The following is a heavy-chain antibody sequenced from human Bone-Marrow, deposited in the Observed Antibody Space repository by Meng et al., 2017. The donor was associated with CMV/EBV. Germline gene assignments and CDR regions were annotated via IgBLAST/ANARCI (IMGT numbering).Heavy chain of an antibody. V-gene: IGHV6-1*01. Sequence: SETLSLTCAISGDSVSSNSAAWNWIRQSPSRGLEWLGRTYYRSKWYNDYAVSVKSRITINPDTSKNQFSLQLNSVTAADTAVYYCVRVYDSNIYSPYDYWGQGTLVTVSS. CDR1: GDSVSSNSAA. J-gene: IGHJ4*02. CDR3: VRVYDSNIYSPYDY. CDR2: TYYRSKWYN. D-gene: IGHD3-22*01.